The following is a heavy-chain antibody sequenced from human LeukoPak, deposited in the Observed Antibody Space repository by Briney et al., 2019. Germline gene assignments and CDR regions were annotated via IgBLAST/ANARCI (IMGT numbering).Heavy chain of an antibody. D-gene: IGHD4-17*01. J-gene: IGHJ4*02. CDR1: GYTFTSYW. CDR3: ARSRVTTYFDS. Sequence: PGESLKISCNASGYTFTSYWIGWVRQMPGKGLEWMGIIHPGDSDTRYSPSFEGQVTISVDKTITTASLQWSSLKASDTAIYYCARSRVTTYFDSWGQGTLVTVSS. V-gene: IGHV5-51*01. CDR2: IHPGDSDT.